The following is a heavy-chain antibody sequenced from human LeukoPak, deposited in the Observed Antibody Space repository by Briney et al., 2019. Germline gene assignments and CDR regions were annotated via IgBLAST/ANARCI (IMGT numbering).Heavy chain of an antibody. J-gene: IGHJ4*02. Sequence: HPGGSLRLSCAASGLTFSSHWMHWVRQAPGKGLVWVSRITNDGSSTTYADSVKGRFTISRDNAKNSLYLQMNSLRAEDTAVYYCAREKFLEWYAVAGTFGYFDYWGQGTLVTVSS. CDR3: AREKFLEWYAVAGTFGYFDY. CDR1: GLTFSSHW. D-gene: IGHD6-19*01. CDR2: ITNDGSST. V-gene: IGHV3-74*01.